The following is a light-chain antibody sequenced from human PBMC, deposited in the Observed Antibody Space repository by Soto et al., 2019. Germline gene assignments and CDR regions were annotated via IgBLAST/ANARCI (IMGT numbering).Light chain of an antibody. V-gene: IGLV2-14*01. J-gene: IGLJ1*01. CDR3: TSYTSTSTPYV. CDR1: SSDFGRYTY. Sequence: QSVLTQPASVSGSPGQSITISCAGTSSDFGRYTYVSWYQQHPGKAPKLIIYDVYNRPSGVSNRFSGSKSGNTASLTISGLQAEDKADYYCTSYTSTSTPYVFGSGTKVTVL. CDR2: DVY.